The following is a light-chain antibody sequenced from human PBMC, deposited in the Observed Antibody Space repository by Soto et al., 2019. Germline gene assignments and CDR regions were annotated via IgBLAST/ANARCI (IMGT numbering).Light chain of an antibody. CDR3: QQHSNWPYT. CDR1: QSVSSY. V-gene: IGKV3-15*01. CDR2: GAS. Sequence: EIVMTQSPATLSLSPGERATLSCRASQSVSSYLAWYQQTPGQAPRLLIYGASTRATGIPARFSGSGSGTEFTLTISSLESEDFAVYSCQQHSNWPYTFGQGTKLEIK. J-gene: IGKJ2*01.